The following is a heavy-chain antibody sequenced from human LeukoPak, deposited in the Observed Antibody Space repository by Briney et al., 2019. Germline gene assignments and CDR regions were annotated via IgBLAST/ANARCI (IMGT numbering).Heavy chain of an antibody. CDR2: ISSSSSYI. CDR1: GFTFSSYS. D-gene: IGHD2-15*01. Sequence: PGGSLRLSCAASGFTFSSYSMNWVRQAPGKGLEWVSSISSSSSYIYYADSVKGRFTISRDNAKHSLYLQMNSLRAEDTAVYYCARTGYCSGGSCYSHAFDIWGQGTMVTVSS. J-gene: IGHJ3*02. V-gene: IGHV3-21*01. CDR3: ARTGYCSGGSCYSHAFDI.